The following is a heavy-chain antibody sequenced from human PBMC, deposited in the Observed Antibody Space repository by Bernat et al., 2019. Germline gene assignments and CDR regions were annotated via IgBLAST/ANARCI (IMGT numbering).Heavy chain of an antibody. D-gene: IGHD2/OR15-2a*01. Sequence: EVQLVESGGGLVQPGGSLRLSCVASGFTFSSYGMSWVRQASGKGLERVSAISGSGAGTYYADSVKGRFNLSRDNSKNTLNLQVNSLRAEDTAVYYCAKDLSRPYYFDYWGQGTLVTVSS. J-gene: IGHJ4*02. CDR2: ISGSGAGT. CDR3: AKDLSRPYYFDY. CDR1: GFTFSSYG. V-gene: IGHV3-23*04.